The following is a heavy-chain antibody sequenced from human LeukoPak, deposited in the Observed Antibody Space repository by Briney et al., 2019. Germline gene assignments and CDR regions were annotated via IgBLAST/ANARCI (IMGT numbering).Heavy chain of an antibody. Sequence: SETLSLTCTVSGYSISSGYYWGWIRQPPGKGLEWIGSIYHSGSTYYNPSLKSRVTISVDTSKNQFSLKLSSVTAADTAVYYCARVNAPLVLGSNRPAYYFDYWGQGTLVTVSS. V-gene: IGHV4-38-2*02. J-gene: IGHJ4*02. CDR3: ARVNAPLVLGSNRPAYYFDY. CDR2: IYHSGST. CDR1: GYSISSGYY. D-gene: IGHD3-22*01.